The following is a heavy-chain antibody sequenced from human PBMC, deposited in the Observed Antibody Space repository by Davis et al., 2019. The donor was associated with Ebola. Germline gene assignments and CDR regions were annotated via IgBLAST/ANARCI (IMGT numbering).Heavy chain of an antibody. CDR1: GFTFDDYA. D-gene: IGHD3-22*01. CDR3: ARDGIVVGLPVY. CDR2: ISSSSAYI. J-gene: IGHJ4*02. Sequence: LKISCAASGFTFDDYAMHWVRQAPGKGLEWVSSISSSSAYIYYADSVKGRFTISRDNAKNSLSLQMNSLRAEDTAVYYCARDGIVVGLPVYWGQGTLVTVSS. V-gene: IGHV3-21*01.